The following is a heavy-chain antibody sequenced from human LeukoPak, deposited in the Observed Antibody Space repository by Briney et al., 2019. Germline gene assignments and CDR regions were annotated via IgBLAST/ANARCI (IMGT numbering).Heavy chain of an antibody. CDR2: MNPNSGNT. CDR1: GYTFTSYD. D-gene: IGHD2-2*01. Sequence: VASVKASCKASGYTFTSYDINWVRQATGQGLEWMGWMNPNSGNTGYAQKFQGRVTITRNTSISTAYMELSSLRSEDTAVYYCARGNLQLLIDIWGQGTMVTVSS. J-gene: IGHJ3*02. V-gene: IGHV1-8*03. CDR3: ARGNLQLLIDI.